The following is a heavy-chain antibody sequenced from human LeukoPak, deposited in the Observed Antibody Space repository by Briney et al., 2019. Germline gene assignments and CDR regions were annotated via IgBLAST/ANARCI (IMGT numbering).Heavy chain of an antibody. CDR2: IYTSGST. D-gene: IGHD3-3*01. CDR3: ARAYYDFWSGLDGNWFDP. CDR1: GGSISSYY. J-gene: IGHJ5*02. Sequence: PSETLSLTCTVSGGSISSYYWSWIRQPPGKGLEWIGYIYTSGSTNYNPSLKSRVTISVDTTKNQFSLKLSSVTAADTAVYYCARAYYDFWSGLDGNWFDPWGQGTLVTVSS. V-gene: IGHV4-4*09.